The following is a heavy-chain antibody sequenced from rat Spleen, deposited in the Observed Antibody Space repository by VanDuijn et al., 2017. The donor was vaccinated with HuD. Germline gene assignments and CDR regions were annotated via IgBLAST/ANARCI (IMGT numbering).Heavy chain of an antibody. CDR2: IGYSGRT. CDR3: ARYTAATSFDY. Sequence: EVQLQESGPGLVKPSQSLSLTCSVTGHSITSNYWGWIRKFPGNKMEWMGYIGYSGRTSYNPSLKSRISITRDTSKNQFFLQLNSVTTEDTATYYCARYTAATSFDYWGQGVMVTVSS. D-gene: IGHD1-2*01. CDR1: GHSITSNY. J-gene: IGHJ2*01. V-gene: IGHV3-1*01.